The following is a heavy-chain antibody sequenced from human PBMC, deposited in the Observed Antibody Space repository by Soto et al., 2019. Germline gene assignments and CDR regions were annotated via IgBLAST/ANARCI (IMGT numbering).Heavy chain of an antibody. CDR3: ARAPIAAAAPGA. V-gene: IGHV4-34*01. CDR1: GGSFSGYY. Sequence: PSETLSLTCAVYGGSFSGYYWSWIRQPPGKGLXXXXXXXXXXXXXYNPSLKSRVTISVDTSKNQFSLKLSSVTAADTAVYYCARAPIAAAAPGAWGQGTLVTVSS. D-gene: IGHD6-13*01. CDR2: XXXXXXX. J-gene: IGHJ5*02.